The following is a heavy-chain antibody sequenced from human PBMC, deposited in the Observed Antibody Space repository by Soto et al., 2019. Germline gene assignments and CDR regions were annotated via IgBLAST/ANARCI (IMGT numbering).Heavy chain of an antibody. CDR2: INPNSRGT. CDR1: GYTFTDYF. J-gene: IGHJ5*02. V-gene: IGHV1-2*02. Sequence: ASVKVSCKASGYTFTDYFIHWVRQAPGQGFEWMGWINPNSRGTNYAQKFQGRVTMTRDTSNSTAYMELRGLTSDDTAVYYCARVTLKAGKWFDPWGQGTLVTVXS. CDR3: ARVTLKAGKWFDP.